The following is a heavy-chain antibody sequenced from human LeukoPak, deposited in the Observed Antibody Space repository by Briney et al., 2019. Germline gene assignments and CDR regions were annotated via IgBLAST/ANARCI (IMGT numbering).Heavy chain of an antibody. D-gene: IGHD3-22*01. CDR2: ISGSGDIT. CDR3: AKDIYYYDSSGPFDY. Sequence: GGSLRLSCAAFEFIFSSYVMSWVRQAPGKGLEWVSSISGSGDITYYADSVKGRFTTSRDNSKNTLYLQMNSLRAEDTAVYYCAKDIYYYDSSGPFDYWGQGTLVTVSS. J-gene: IGHJ4*02. V-gene: IGHV3-23*01. CDR1: EFIFSSYV.